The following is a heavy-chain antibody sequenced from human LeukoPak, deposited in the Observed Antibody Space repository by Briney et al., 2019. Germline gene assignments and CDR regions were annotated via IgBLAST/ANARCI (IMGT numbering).Heavy chain of an antibody. CDR1: GFTFSSYC. CDR3: ARAGGSGPGELHDNWFDP. V-gene: IGHV3-21*01. D-gene: IGHD3-10*01. Sequence: GGSLRLSCAASGFTFSSYCMDWVRQTPGKGLEWVSSISSSSSYIYYADSVKGRFTISRDNAKNSLYLQMNSLRAEDTAVYYCARAGGSGPGELHDNWFDPWGQGTLVTVSS. J-gene: IGHJ5*02. CDR2: ISSSSSYI.